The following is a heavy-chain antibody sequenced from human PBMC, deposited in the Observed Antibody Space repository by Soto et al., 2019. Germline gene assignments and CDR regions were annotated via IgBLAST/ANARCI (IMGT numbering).Heavy chain of an antibody. J-gene: IGHJ4*02. V-gene: IGHV4-31*03. D-gene: IGHD4-4*01. Sequence: LSLTCTVSGGSISSGGYYWSWIRQHPGKGLEWIGYIYYSGSTYYNPSLKSRVTISVDTSKNQFSLKLSSVTAADTAVYYCARVAPFTTVTFDYWGQGTLVTVSS. CDR2: IYYSGST. CDR1: GGSISSGGYY. CDR3: ARVAPFTTVTFDY.